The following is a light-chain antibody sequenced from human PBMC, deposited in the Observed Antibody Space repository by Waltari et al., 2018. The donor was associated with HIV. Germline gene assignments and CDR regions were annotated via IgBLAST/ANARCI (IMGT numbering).Light chain of an antibody. CDR3: QQRYNWPLT. Sequence: EIVLTQSPVTLSLSPGQRATLSCRASQSIASQFAWYQQKPGQSPRLLVYDTSNRATGIPARFSGRGSGTDFTLAISSLEPEDFAVYYCQQRYNWPLTFGGGTKVEIK. J-gene: IGKJ4*01. CDR2: DTS. V-gene: IGKV3-11*01. CDR1: QSIASQ.